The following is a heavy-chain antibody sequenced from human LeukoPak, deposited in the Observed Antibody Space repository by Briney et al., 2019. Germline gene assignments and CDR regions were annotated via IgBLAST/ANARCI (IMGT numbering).Heavy chain of an antibody. CDR2: FYTSGST. Sequence: SETLSLTCTVSGGSISSGSYYWSWIRQPAGKGLEWIGRFYTSGSTNYNPSLKSRVTISVDTSKNQFSLRLSSVTAADTAVYYCARGGYYYGSGTNWLDPWGQGTLVTVSS. CDR3: ARGGYYYGSGTNWLDP. J-gene: IGHJ5*02. CDR1: GGSISSGSYY. D-gene: IGHD3-10*01. V-gene: IGHV4-61*02.